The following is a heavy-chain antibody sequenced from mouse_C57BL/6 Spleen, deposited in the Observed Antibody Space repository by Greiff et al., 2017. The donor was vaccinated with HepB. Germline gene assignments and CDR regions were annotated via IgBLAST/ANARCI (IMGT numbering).Heavy chain of an antibody. J-gene: IGHJ3*01. Sequence: VHVKQSGPELVKPGASVKISCKASGYSFTDYNMNWVKQSNGKSLEWIGVINPNYGTTSYNQKFKGKATLTVDQSSSTAYMQLNSLTSEDSAVYYCARGYSNYEAWFAYWGQGTLVTVSA. CDR3: ARGYSNYEAWFAY. CDR1: GYSFTDYN. CDR2: INPNYGTT. V-gene: IGHV1-39*01. D-gene: IGHD2-5*01.